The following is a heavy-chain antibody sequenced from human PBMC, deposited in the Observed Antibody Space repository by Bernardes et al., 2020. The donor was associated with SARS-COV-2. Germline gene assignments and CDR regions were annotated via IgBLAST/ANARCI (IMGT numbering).Heavy chain of an antibody. J-gene: IGHJ4*02. CDR3: ARGRVGITMIVVADPGYFDY. Sequence: SETLSLTCTVSGGSISSSSYYWGWIRQPPGKGLEWIGSIYYSGSTYYNPSLKSRVTISVDTSKNQFSLKLSSVTAADTAVYYCARGRVGITMIVVADPGYFDYWGQGTLVTVSS. D-gene: IGHD3-22*01. V-gene: IGHV4-39*01. CDR2: IYYSGST. CDR1: GGSISSSSYY.